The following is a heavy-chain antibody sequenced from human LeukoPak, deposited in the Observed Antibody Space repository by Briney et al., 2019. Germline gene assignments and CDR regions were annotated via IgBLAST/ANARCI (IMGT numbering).Heavy chain of an antibody. CDR1: GFTFSTYW. CDR3: VRYSLDAFDI. D-gene: IGHD2-15*01. J-gene: IGHJ3*02. CDR2: INSDESST. V-gene: IGHV3-74*01. Sequence: PGGSLRLSCAASGFTFSTYWMHWVRQAPGKGLVWVSRINSDESSTFYAASVKGRFTISRDNAKNTLYLQMNRLRAEDTAVYYCVRYSLDAFDIWGQGTMVTVSS.